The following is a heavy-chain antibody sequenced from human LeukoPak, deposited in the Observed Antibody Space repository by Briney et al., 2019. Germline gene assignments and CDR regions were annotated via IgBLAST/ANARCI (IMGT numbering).Heavy chain of an antibody. CDR1: GGSISSYY. D-gene: IGHD2-15*01. V-gene: IGHV4-4*07. J-gene: IGHJ6*02. CDR3: ARGLSTPLGYCSGGSCFEAPDYYYYGMDV. Sequence: SETLSLTCTVSGGSISSYYWSWIRQPAGKGLEWIGRIYTSGSTNYNPSLKSRVTMSVDTSKKEVHLKLSSVTATDTAVYYCARGLSTPLGYCSGGSCFEAPDYYYYGMDVWGQGTTVTVSS. CDR2: IYTSGST.